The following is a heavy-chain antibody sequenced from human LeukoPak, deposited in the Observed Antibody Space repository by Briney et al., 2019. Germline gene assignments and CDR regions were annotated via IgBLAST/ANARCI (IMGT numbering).Heavy chain of an antibody. CDR2: IYISGST. J-gene: IGHJ4*02. CDR3: ARAHQYYDYVWGSYRSYYFDY. CDR1: GGSISSYY. V-gene: IGHV4-4*07. D-gene: IGHD3-16*02. Sequence: PSETLSLTCTVSGGSISSYYWSWIRQPAGKGLEWIGRIYISGSTNYNPSLKSRVTMSVDTSKNQFSLKLSSVTAADTAVYYCARAHQYYDYVWGSYRSYYFDYWGQGTLVTVSS.